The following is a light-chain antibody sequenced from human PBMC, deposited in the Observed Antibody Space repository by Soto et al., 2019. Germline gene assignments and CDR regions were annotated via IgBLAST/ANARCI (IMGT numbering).Light chain of an antibody. CDR2: TAS. V-gene: IGKV1-9*01. Sequence: DIQLTQSPSFLSASVGDRVTIACRASQDTTTYLAWYQQKPGKAPKLLISTASTLQSGVPSRFSGSGSGTXXTXTISSLQPEDFATYYCQQFTSYPITFGQGTRLDIK. CDR1: QDTTTY. CDR3: QQFTSYPIT. J-gene: IGKJ5*01.